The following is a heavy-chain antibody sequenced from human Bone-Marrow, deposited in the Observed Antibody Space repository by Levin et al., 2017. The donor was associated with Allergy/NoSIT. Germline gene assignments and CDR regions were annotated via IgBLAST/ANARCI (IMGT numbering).Heavy chain of an antibody. CDR1: GFTFNDAW. CDR2: IKSKTDGETT. J-gene: IGHJ4*02. Sequence: GGSLRLSCAASGFTFNDAWMTWVRQAPGKGLEWVGRIKSKTDGETTDYAAPVKGRFTISRDDTKNTLYLQMNSLKTDDTAVYYCGSGYPDYWGQGTLVTVSS. D-gene: IGHD3-22*01. CDR3: GSGYPDY. V-gene: IGHV3-15*01.